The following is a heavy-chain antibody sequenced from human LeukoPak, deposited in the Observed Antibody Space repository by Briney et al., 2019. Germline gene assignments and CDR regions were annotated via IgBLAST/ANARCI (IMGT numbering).Heavy chain of an antibody. V-gene: IGHV1-8*01. J-gene: IGHJ6*03. Sequence: ASVKVSCKASGYTFTNYDINWVRQATGQGLEWMGWMNPNSGNTGYAQKFQGRVTMTRNTSISTAYMELSSLRSEDTAVYYCARMTFVDIVATIYYYYYMDVWGKGTTVTVSS. CDR2: MNPNSGNT. CDR3: ARMTFVDIVATIYYYYYMDV. CDR1: GYTFTNYD. D-gene: IGHD5-12*01.